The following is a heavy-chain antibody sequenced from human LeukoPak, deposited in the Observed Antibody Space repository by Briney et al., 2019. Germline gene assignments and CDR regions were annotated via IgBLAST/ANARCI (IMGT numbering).Heavy chain of an antibody. D-gene: IGHD3-10*01. CDR2: ISGSGGST. CDR3: AKDRGIISDY. Sequence: GGSLRLSCEASGFTFSTYNMNWVRQAPGKRLEWVSAISGSGGSTYYADSVKGRFTISRDNSKNTLYLQMNSLRAEDTAVYYCAKDRGIISDYWGQGTLVTVSS. V-gene: IGHV3-23*01. J-gene: IGHJ4*02. CDR1: GFTFSTYN.